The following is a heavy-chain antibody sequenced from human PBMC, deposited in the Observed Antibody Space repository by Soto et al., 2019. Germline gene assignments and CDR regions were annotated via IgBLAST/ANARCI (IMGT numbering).Heavy chain of an antibody. V-gene: IGHV1-18*04. Sequence: ASVKVSCKATGYTFTSYGISWVRQAPGQGLECVGWISAYDGNTNYAQKLQGRVTMTTDTSTSTAYLELRSLRSADTAVYYCARDSLVLWFGPYGMDVWGQGTTVTVSS. CDR3: ARDSLVLWFGPYGMDV. J-gene: IGHJ6*02. CDR2: ISAYDGNT. CDR1: GYTFTSYG. D-gene: IGHD3-10*01.